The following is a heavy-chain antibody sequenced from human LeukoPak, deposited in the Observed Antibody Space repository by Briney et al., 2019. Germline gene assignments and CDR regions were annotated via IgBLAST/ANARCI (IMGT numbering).Heavy chain of an antibody. CDR1: GFAFSAYG. Sequence: GRSLRLSCTASGFAFSAYGMDWVRQAPGKGLEWVAVTWHDGANKYYADSVKGRFTISRDNSKNTLYLQMDSLRVEDTAVYYCVRGGPNWPSEPFDIWGQGTMVTVSS. J-gene: IGHJ3*02. V-gene: IGHV3-33*01. CDR3: VRGGPNWPSEPFDI. CDR2: TWHDGANK. D-gene: IGHD1-1*01.